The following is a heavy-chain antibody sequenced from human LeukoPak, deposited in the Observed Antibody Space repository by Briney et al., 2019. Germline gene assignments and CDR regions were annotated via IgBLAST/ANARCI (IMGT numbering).Heavy chain of an antibody. CDR3: ARDADSLYFGQFKNWFDP. V-gene: IGHV1-2*02. CDR1: GYTFTDHK. D-gene: IGHD3-10*01. Sequence: ASVKVSCKASGYTFTDHKMHWVRQAPGRGLEWMGWVNPKTGDTNYAHNFQGRVTMTRDTSINTAFMDLSRLKSDDTAVYYCARDADSLYFGQFKNWFDPWGQGTLVTVCS. J-gene: IGHJ5*02. CDR2: VNPKTGDT.